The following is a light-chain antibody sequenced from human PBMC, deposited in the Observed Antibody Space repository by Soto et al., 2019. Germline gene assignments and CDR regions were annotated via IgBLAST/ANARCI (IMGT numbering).Light chain of an antibody. Sequence: QSALTQPASVSGSPGQSITISCTGTSSDVGGYNYVSWYQQHPGKVPKLMIYDVTNRASGVSDRFSGSKSGNTASLTISGRQAEDEADYYCSSYTISITPYVFGTGTKLTVL. J-gene: IGLJ1*01. V-gene: IGLV2-14*01. CDR2: DVT. CDR3: SSYTISITPYV. CDR1: SSDVGGYNY.